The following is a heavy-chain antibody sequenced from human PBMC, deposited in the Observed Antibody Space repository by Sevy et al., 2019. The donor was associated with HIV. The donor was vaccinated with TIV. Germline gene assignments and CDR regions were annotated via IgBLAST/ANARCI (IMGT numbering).Heavy chain of an antibody. V-gene: IGHV3-30-3*01. Sequence: GGSLRLSCAASGFTFSSYPMHWVRQAPGKGLEWVSFISFDGTDKYYAASVKGRFTITRNNSKQTLFLLMNSLSVDVTAFYCCLRVNTMLPRVAFDFWGQGTMVTVSS. J-gene: IGHJ3*01. CDR2: ISFDGTDK. CDR3: LRVNTMLPRVAFDF. D-gene: IGHD3-10*01. CDR1: GFTFSSYP.